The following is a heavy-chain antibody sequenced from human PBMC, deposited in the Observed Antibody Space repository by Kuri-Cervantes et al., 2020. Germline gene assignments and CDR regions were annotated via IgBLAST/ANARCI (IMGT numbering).Heavy chain of an antibody. D-gene: IGHD4-11*01. CDR1: GYSISSGYY. V-gene: IGHV4-38-2*01. Sequence: SQTLSLTCGVSGYSISSGYYWGWIRQPPGKGLEWIGSIYYSGSTYYNPSLKSRVTISVDTSKNQFSLKLSSVTAADTAVYYCARGGAVTTDYWGQGTLVTVSS. CDR3: ARGGAVTTDY. J-gene: IGHJ4*02. CDR2: IYYSGST.